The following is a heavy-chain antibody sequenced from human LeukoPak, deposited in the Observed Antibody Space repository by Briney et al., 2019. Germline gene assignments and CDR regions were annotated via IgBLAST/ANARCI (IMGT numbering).Heavy chain of an antibody. CDR2: IYHSGST. V-gene: IGHV4-38-2*02. CDR3: AREPIIVVVPAAMGDYFDY. D-gene: IGHD2-2*01. CDR1: GYSISSGYY. Sequence: SETLSLTCTVSGYSISSGYYWGWIRQPPGKGLEWIGSIYHSGSTYYNPSLKSRVTISVDTSKNQFSLKLSSVTAADTAVYYCAREPIIVVVPAAMGDYFDYWGQGTLVTVSS. J-gene: IGHJ4*02.